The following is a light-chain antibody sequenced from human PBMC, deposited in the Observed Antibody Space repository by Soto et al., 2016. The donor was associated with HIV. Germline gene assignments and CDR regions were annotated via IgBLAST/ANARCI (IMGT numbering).Light chain of an antibody. J-gene: IGLJ2*01. Sequence: SYELTQPPSVSVSPGQTARITCSGDKLWEKYVSWYQQKPGQSPVLVIYQDTMRPSGIPERFSGSNSGNTATLTISRVEAGDEADYYCQVWDVSTDLVLFGGGTKLTVL. CDR3: QVWDVSTDLVL. CDR2: QDT. CDR1: KLWEKY. V-gene: IGLV3-1*01.